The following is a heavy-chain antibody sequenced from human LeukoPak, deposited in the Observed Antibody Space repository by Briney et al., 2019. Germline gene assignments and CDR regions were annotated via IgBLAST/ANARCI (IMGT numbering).Heavy chain of an antibody. CDR2: ISYDGSNK. CDR1: GFTFSNFG. CDR3: AKEGGGSSWPYYYYYYMDV. D-gene: IGHD6-13*01. V-gene: IGHV3-30*18. Sequence: GGSLRLSCAASGFTFSNFGMHWVRQAPGKGLEWVAVISYDGSNKYYADSVKGRFTISRDNSKNTLYLQMNSLRAEDTAVYYCAKEGGGSSWPYYYYYYMDVWGKGTTVTVSS. J-gene: IGHJ6*03.